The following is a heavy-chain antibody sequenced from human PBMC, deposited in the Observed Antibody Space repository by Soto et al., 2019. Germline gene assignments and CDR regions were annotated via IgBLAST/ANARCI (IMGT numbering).Heavy chain of an antibody. Sequence: GGSLRLSCAASGFTFSDYYMSWIRQAPGKGLEWVSYISSSSGYTNYADSVKGRFTISRDNAKNSLYLQMNSLRAEDTAVYDFARDFWSGYYPADYYYGMDVWGQGTTVTVSS. CDR2: ISSSSGYT. D-gene: IGHD3-3*01. CDR1: GFTFSDYY. V-gene: IGHV3-11*05. J-gene: IGHJ6*02. CDR3: ARDFWSGYYPADYYYGMDV.